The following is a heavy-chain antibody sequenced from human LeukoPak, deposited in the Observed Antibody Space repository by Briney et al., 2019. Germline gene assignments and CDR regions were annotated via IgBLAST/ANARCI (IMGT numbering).Heavy chain of an antibody. CDR3: ARKQWLGPIDY. V-gene: IGHV4-30-2*01. D-gene: IGHD6-19*01. CDR1: GGSISSGGYS. CDR2: IYHSGST. Sequence: PSETLSLTCAVSGGSISSGGYSWSWIRQPPGKGLEWIGYIYHSGSTYYNPSLKSRVAILEDTSKNQVSLKLTSVTAADTAVYYCARKQWLGPIDYWGQGTLVTVSS. J-gene: IGHJ4*02.